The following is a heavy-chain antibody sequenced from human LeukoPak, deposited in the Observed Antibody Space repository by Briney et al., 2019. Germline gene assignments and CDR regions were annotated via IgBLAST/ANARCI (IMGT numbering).Heavy chain of an antibody. J-gene: IGHJ4*02. CDR1: GGSFSGYY. CDR2: INHSGST. V-gene: IGHV4-34*01. D-gene: IGHD4-17*01. Sequence: PSETLSLTCAVYGGSFSGYYWSWLRQPPGKGLEWIGEINHSGSTNYNPSLQSRVTLSVDTSKNQFSLKLSSVTAADTAVYYCARAGLNGDVDYWGQGTLVTASS. CDR3: ARAGLNGDVDY.